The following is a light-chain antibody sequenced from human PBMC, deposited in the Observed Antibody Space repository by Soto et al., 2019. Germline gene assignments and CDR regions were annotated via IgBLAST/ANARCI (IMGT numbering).Light chain of an antibody. J-gene: IGKJ3*01. CDR2: GAS. CDR3: QQYGSSPT. Sequence: EIVLTQSPGTLSLSPGERATLSCRASQSVSSSYLAWYQQKPGQAPRLLIYGASSRATGIPDRFSGSGSGTDFTLTINRLEPEDFAVYYCQQYGSSPTFGPGTKVYIK. V-gene: IGKV3-20*01. CDR1: QSVSSSY.